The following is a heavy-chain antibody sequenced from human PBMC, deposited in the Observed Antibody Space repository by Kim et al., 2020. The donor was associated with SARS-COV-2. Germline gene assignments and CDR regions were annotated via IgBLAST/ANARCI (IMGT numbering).Heavy chain of an antibody. D-gene: IGHD1-26*01. J-gene: IGHJ4*02. Sequence: SYAESVKGRFTISRDNAKSTLYLQMNSLRAEDTAVYYCARRRYTGTYYYFDYWGQGTLVTVSS. CDR3: ARRRYTGTYYYFDY. V-gene: IGHV3-74*01.